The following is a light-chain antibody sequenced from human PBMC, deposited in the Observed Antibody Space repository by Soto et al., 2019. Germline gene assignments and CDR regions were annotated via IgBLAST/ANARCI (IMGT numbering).Light chain of an antibody. CDR3: QQYNNWPPRWT. CDR2: GAS. Sequence: EIVMTQSPATLSVSPGERATLSCRASQSVSSNLAWYQQKPGQAPRLLIYGASTRATGIPARFSGGGSGTEYTLTISSLQSEDFAVYYCQQYNNWPPRWTSGQGTKVEIK. CDR1: QSVSSN. J-gene: IGKJ1*01. V-gene: IGKV3-15*01.